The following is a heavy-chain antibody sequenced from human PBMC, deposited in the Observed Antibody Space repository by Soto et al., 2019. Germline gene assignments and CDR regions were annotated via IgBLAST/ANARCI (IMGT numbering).Heavy chain of an antibody. CDR3: ARPDCSSTSCYAPPGWHAFDI. Sequence: QVQLVESGGGVVQPGRSLRLSCAASGFTFSSYGMHWVRQAPGKGLEWVAVIWYDGSNQDYADSVKCRFTISRDNSKNTLYLQMNSLRAEETAVYYCARPDCSSTSCYAPPGWHAFDIWGQGTMVTVSS. D-gene: IGHD2-2*01. V-gene: IGHV3-33*01. J-gene: IGHJ3*02. CDR1: GFTFSSYG. CDR2: IWYDGSNQ.